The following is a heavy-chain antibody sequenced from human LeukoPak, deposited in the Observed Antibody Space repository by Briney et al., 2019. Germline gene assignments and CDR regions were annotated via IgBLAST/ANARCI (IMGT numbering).Heavy chain of an antibody. Sequence: SETLSLTCTVSGGSISSYYWSWIRQRPGKGLEWIGYIYYSGSTNYNPSLKSRVTISVDTSKNQFSLKLSSVTAADTAVYYCARVGNWNSYAFDIWGQGTMVTVSS. CDR2: IYYSGST. J-gene: IGHJ3*02. D-gene: IGHD1-7*01. CDR1: GGSISSYY. CDR3: ARVGNWNSYAFDI. V-gene: IGHV4-59*01.